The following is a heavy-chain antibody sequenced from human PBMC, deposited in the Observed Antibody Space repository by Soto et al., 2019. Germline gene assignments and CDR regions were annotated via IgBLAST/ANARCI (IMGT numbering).Heavy chain of an antibody. D-gene: IGHD1-7*01. V-gene: IGHV3-48*03. CDR2: ISSSGSTI. Sequence: PGGSLRLSCAASGFTFSSYEMNWVRQAPGKGLEWVSYISSSGSTIYYADSVKGRFTISRDNAKNSLYLQMNSLRAEDTAVYYCARDPRNWNYVSWFDPWGQGTLVTVSS. CDR3: ARDPRNWNYVSWFDP. CDR1: GFTFSSYE. J-gene: IGHJ5*02.